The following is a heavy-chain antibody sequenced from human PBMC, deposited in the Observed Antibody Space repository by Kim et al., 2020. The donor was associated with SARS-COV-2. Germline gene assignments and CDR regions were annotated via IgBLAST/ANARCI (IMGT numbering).Heavy chain of an antibody. CDR1: GFTFSSYE. Sequence: GGSLRLSCAASGFTFSSYEMNWVRQAPGKGLEWVSYISSSGSTIYYADSVKGRFTISRDNAKNSLYLQMNSLRAEDTAVYYCARGSGSYYGSPFDYWGQGTLVTVSS. CDR3: ARGSGSYYGSPFDY. V-gene: IGHV3-48*03. J-gene: IGHJ4*02. CDR2: ISSSGSTI. D-gene: IGHD3-10*01.